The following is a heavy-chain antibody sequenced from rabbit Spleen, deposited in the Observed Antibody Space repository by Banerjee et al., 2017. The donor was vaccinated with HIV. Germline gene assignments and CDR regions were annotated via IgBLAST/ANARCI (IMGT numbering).Heavy chain of an antibody. V-gene: IGHV1S40*01. CDR1: GFSFAFNDY. CDR3: ARNTGSRFASYGMDL. Sequence: QSLEESGGDLVKPGASVTLTCTASGFSFAFNDYMCWVRQAPGKGLEWIVCIHSGDSGSTKYATWATGRFSCSKTSSTTVTLQTTSLTATDTAPYFSARNTGSRFASYGMDLWGPGTLVTDS. J-gene: IGHJ6*01. D-gene: IGHD1-1*01. CDR2: IHSGDSGST.